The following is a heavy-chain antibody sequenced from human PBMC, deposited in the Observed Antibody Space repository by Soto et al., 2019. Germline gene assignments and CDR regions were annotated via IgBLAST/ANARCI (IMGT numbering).Heavy chain of an antibody. CDR2: IIPIFGTA. CDR3: ARGRRSSSSKVLYYYGMDV. D-gene: IGHD6-6*01. CDR1: GGTFSSYA. J-gene: IGHJ6*02. V-gene: IGHV1-69*13. Sequence: GASVKVSCKASGGTFSSYAISWVRQAPGQGLEWMGGIIPIFGTANYAQKFQGRVTITAGESTSTAYMELSSLRSEDTAVYYCARGRRSSSSKVLYYYGMDVWGQGTTVTVSS.